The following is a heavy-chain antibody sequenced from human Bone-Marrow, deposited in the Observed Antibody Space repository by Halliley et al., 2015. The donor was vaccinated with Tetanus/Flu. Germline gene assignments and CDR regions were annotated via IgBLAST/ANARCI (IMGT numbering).Heavy chain of an antibody. V-gene: IGHV3-30*18. CDR2: ISDDGTNK. J-gene: IGHJ4*02. CDR3: ANRGRTSGWRIDY. D-gene: IGHD6-19*01. Sequence: EWVALISDDGTNKYYASSVRGRFTISRDNSKNPLHLQMNSLRAEDTAVYYCANRGRTSGWRIDYWGQGTLVTVSS.